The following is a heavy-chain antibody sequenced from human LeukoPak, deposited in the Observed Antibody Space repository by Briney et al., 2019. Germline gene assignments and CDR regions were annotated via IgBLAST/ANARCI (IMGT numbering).Heavy chain of an antibody. D-gene: IGHD1-26*01. J-gene: IGHJ6*03. CDR3: ARVGRLYYYYMDV. Sequence: ASVKVSCKASGYTFTSYDINWVRQATGQGLEWMGWMNPNSGNTGYAQKFQGRVTITADESTSTAYMELSSLRSEDTAVYYCARVGRLYYYYMDVWGKGTTVTISS. CDR2: MNPNSGNT. V-gene: IGHV1-8*01. CDR1: GYTFTSYD.